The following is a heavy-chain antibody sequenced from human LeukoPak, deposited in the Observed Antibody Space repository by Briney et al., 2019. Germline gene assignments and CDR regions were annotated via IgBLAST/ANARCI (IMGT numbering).Heavy chain of an antibody. J-gene: IGHJ5*02. D-gene: IGHD3-22*01. CDR1: GGSISSGGYY. CDR2: IYYSGST. CDR3: ARSYSYYYDSSGYSNWFDP. V-gene: IGHV4-31*03. Sequence: SETLSLTCTVSGGSISSGGYYWSWIRQHPGKGLEWIGYIYYSGSTYYNPSLKSRVTISVDTSKNQFSLKLSSVTAADTAVYYCARSYSYYYDSSGYSNWFDPWGQGTLVTVSS.